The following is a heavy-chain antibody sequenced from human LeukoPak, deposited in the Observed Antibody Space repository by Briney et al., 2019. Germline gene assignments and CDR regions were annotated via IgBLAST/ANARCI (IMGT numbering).Heavy chain of an antibody. CDR1: GFTFSSYA. V-gene: IGHV3-23*01. J-gene: IGHJ4*02. CDR2: ISGSGGST. Sequence: PGGSLRLSCAASGFTFSSYAMSWVRQAPGKGLEWVSAISGSGGSTYYADSVKGRFTISRDNSKNTLYLQMNSLRAEDTAVYYCARPLYSRGYFDWLPYYWGQGTLVTVSS. D-gene: IGHD3-9*01. CDR3: ARPLYSRGYFDWLPYY.